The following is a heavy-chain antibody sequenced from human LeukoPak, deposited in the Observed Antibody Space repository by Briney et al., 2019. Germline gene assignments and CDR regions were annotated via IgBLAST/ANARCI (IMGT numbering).Heavy chain of an antibody. CDR2: INSDGSET. Sequence: GGSLRLSCAASSFTFSSHWMHWVRQAPGKGLVWVSRINSDGSETDYADSVKGRFTISRDNAQNTLHLQMDSLRAEDTAVYYCARDGQYYFDSPGLYGGLNLWGQGALVTVSS. CDR1: SFTFSSHW. J-gene: IGHJ4*02. V-gene: IGHV3-74*01. D-gene: IGHD3-22*01. CDR3: ARDGQYYFDSPGLYGGLNL.